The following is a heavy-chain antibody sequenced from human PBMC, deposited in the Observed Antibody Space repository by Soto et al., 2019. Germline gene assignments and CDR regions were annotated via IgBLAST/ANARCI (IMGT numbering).Heavy chain of an antibody. CDR2: IRSKSDNYAT. CDR3: TRLYTSEWDDAFDI. CDR1: GFTFSGSA. V-gene: IGHV3-73*01. D-gene: IGHD6-19*01. Sequence: PGGSLRLSCAASGFTFSGSAMHWVRQASGKGLEWVGRIRSKSDNYATAYAASVKGRFTISRDDSKNTAYLQMNSLKSEDTAVYYCTRLYTSEWDDAFDIWGQGTMVTVSS. J-gene: IGHJ3*02.